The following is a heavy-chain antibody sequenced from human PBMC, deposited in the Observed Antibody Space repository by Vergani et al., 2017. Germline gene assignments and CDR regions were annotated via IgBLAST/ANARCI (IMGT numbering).Heavy chain of an antibody. D-gene: IGHD4-17*01. J-gene: IGHJ4*02. CDR1: GYTFTGYY. Sequence: QVQLVQSGAEVKKPGASVKVSCKASGYTFTGYYMHWLRQAPVQGLEGMGWIIHIFGTANYAQKFQRRVTITADESTGTAYMQLSSLRSEATAVYYCASGDYGDYWGQGTLVTVSS. V-gene: IGHV1-69*01. CDR2: IIHIFGTA. CDR3: ASGDYGDY.